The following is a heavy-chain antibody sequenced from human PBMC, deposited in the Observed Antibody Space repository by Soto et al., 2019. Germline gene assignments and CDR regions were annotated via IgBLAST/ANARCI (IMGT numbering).Heavy chain of an antibody. CDR2: ISSSSSYI. D-gene: IGHD6-19*01. J-gene: IGHJ4*02. Sequence: EVQLVESGGGLVKPGGSLRLSCAASGFTFSSYSMNWVRQAPGKGLEWVSSISSSSSYIYYADSVKGRFTISRDNAKNSLYRQMNSLRAEDTAVYYCARGGVGSSAFDYWGQGTLVTVSS. V-gene: IGHV3-21*01. CDR1: GFTFSSYS. CDR3: ARGGVGSSAFDY.